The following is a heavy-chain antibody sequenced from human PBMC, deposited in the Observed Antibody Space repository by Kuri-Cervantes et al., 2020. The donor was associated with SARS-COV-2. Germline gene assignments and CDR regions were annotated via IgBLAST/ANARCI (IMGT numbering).Heavy chain of an antibody. D-gene: IGHD3-22*01. J-gene: IGHJ3*02. Sequence: RGSLRLSCAASGFAFSSYVLHWVRRAPGKGPERVSAIGTGGDTYYADSVMGRFTISRDNSKNSLYLQMNSLRTEDTALYYCAGYDSSGYYGFYVAFDIWGQGTMVTVSS. CDR1: GFAFSSYV. CDR2: IGTGGDT. V-gene: IGHV3-47*02. CDR3: AGYDSSGYYGFYVAFDI.